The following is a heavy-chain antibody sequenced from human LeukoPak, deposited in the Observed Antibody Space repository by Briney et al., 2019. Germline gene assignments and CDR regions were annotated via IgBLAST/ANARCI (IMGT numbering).Heavy chain of an antibody. CDR2: ISAYNGNT. V-gene: IGHV1-18*01. CDR1: GYTFTSYG. J-gene: IGHJ6*03. Sequence: ASVKVSCKASGYTFTSYGISWVRQAPGQGLEWMGWISAYNGNTNYAQKLQGRVTMTTDTSTSTAYMELRSLRSDDTAVYYCARVPDTPTTHYYYMDVWGKGTTVTVSS. D-gene: IGHD5-18*01. CDR3: ARVPDTPTTHYYYMDV.